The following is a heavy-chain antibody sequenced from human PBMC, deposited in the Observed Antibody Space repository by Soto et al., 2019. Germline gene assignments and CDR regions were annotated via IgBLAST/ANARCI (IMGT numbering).Heavy chain of an antibody. Sequence: ASVKVSCKASGGTFSSYAISWVRQAPGQGLEWMGGIIPIFGTANYAQKFQGRVTITADESTSTAYMELSSLRSEDTAVYYCARAFYGDYDPGYYYYYYGMDVWGQGTTVTVSS. CDR3: ARAFYGDYDPGYYYYYYGMDV. V-gene: IGHV1-69*13. CDR1: GGTFSSYA. CDR2: IIPIFGTA. D-gene: IGHD4-17*01. J-gene: IGHJ6*02.